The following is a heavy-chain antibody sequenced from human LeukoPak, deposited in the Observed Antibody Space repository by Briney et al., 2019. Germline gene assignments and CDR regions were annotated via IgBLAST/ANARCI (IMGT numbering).Heavy chain of an antibody. CDR2: INHSGST. CDR1: GGSFSGYY. CDR3: ARRGPLGWFDP. D-gene: IGHD7-27*01. J-gene: IGHJ5*02. Sequence: SETLSLTCAVYGGSFSGYYWSWIRQPPGKGLEWIGEINHSGSTNYNPSLKSRVTISVDTSKNQFSLKLSSVTAADTAVYYCARRGPLGWFDPWGQGTLVTVSS. V-gene: IGHV4-34*01.